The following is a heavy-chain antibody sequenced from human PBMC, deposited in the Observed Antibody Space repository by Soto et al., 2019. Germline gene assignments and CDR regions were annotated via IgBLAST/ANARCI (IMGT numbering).Heavy chain of an antibody. CDR1: GFTVSSNY. CDR3: ASEVLVATFDY. CDR2: IYSGGST. V-gene: IGHV3-66*01. D-gene: IGHD5-12*01. Sequence: GGSLRLSCAASGFTVSSNYMSWVRQAPGKGLEWVSVIYSGGSTYYADSVKGRFTISRDNSKNTLYLQMNSLRAEDTAVYYCASEVLVATFDYWGQGTLVTVSS. J-gene: IGHJ4*02.